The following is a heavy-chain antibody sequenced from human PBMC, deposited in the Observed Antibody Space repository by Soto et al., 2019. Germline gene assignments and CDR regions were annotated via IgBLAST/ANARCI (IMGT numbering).Heavy chain of an antibody. V-gene: IGHV1-24*01. J-gene: IGHJ4*02. CDR2: FDPEDGET. D-gene: IGHD2-8*01. Sequence: QVQLVQSGAEVKKPGASVKVSCKVSGYTLTELSMHWVRQAPGKGLEWMGGFDPEDGETIYAQKFQGRVTMTEDTSTDTAYMELSSLRSEDTAVYYCATVGEGYCTNGVCAPTDYWGQGTLVTVSS. CDR3: ATVGEGYCTNGVCAPTDY. CDR1: GYTLTELS.